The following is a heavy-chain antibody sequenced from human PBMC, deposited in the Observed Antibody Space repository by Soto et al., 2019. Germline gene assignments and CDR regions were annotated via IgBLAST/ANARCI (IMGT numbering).Heavy chain of an antibody. CDR1: GFTFSSYA. D-gene: IGHD1-26*01. CDR3: AKSRGARDHIFDY. CDR2: ISSSGGST. J-gene: IGHJ4*02. Sequence: SGFTFSSYAMSWVRQAPGKGLEWVSAISSSGGSTYYADSVKGRFTISRDNSKNTLYLQMNSLRAEDAAVYYCAKSRGARDHIFDYWGQGTLVTGSS. V-gene: IGHV3-23*01.